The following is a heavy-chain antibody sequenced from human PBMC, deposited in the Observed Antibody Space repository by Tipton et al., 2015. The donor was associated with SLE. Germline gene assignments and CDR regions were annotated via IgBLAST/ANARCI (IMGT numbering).Heavy chain of an antibody. D-gene: IGHD6-13*01. CDR3: ARGRYSRNWYDDS. CDR1: GYTFINYG. CDR2: IDPRGGNT. Sequence: QLVQSGAELKKPGASVKVSCKASGYTFINYGITWVRQAPGQGLEWLGIIDPRGGNTNYAQKLHDRLTMTTDTSTTTAYMELRRLRPDDTAVYFCARGRYSRNWYDDSWGQGTQVTVSS. J-gene: IGHJ5*01. V-gene: IGHV1-18*01.